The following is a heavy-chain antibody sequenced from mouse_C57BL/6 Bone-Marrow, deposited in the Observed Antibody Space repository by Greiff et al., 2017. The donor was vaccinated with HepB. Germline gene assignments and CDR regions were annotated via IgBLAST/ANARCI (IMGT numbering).Heavy chain of an antibody. J-gene: IGHJ1*03. CDR1: GFTFSDYG. Sequence: EVKLQESGGGLVQPGGSLKLSCAASGFTFSDYGMAWVRQAPRKGPEWVAFISNLAYSIYYADTVTGRFTISRENAKNTLYLEMSSLRSEDTAMYNCARPNGNKKVVATDWNFDVWGTGTTVTGSS. CDR2: ISNLAYSI. D-gene: IGHD1-1*01. CDR3: ARPNGNKKVVATDWNFDV. V-gene: IGHV5-15*01.